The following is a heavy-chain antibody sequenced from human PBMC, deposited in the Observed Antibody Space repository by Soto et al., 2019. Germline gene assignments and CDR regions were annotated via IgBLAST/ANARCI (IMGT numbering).Heavy chain of an antibody. CDR2: IYYSGST. D-gene: IGHD6-19*01. CDR3: AREYSSCFNWFDP. J-gene: IGHJ5*02. Sequence: PSETLSLTCTVSGASISSYYWSWIRKPPGKRLEWIGYIYYSGSTNYNPSLKSGVTISVDTSKNQFSLKLSSVTAADTAVYYCAREYSSCFNWFDPWGQGTLVTVSS. V-gene: IGHV4-59*01. CDR1: GASISSYY.